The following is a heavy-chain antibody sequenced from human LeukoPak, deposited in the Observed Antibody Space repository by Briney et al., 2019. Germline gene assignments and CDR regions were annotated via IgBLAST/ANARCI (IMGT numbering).Heavy chain of an antibody. CDR2: ISAYNGNT. V-gene: IGHV1-18*01. CDR1: GYTFTSYG. J-gene: IGHJ4*02. D-gene: IGHD4-23*01. Sequence: ASVTVSYQASGYTFTSYGISWVRPAPGQGLEWMGWISAYNGNTNYAEKLQGRVTMTTDTSTSTAYMELRSLRSDDTAVYYCASSDDYGGNSGSFDYWGQGTLVTVSS. CDR3: ASSDDYGGNSGSFDY.